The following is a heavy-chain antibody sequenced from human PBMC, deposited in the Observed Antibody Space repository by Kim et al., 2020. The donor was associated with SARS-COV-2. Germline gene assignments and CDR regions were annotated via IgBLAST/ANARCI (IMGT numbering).Heavy chain of an antibody. Sequence: GGSLRLSCAASGFTFSSYWMHWVRQAPGKGLVWVSRINSDGSSTSYADSVKGRFTISRDNAKNTLYLQMNSLRAEDTAVYYCARDQVVPAAMMYYYYYYGMDVWGQGTTVTVSS. J-gene: IGHJ6*02. CDR2: INSDGSST. V-gene: IGHV3-74*01. CDR3: ARDQVVPAAMMYYYYYYGMDV. CDR1: GFTFSSYW. D-gene: IGHD2-2*01.